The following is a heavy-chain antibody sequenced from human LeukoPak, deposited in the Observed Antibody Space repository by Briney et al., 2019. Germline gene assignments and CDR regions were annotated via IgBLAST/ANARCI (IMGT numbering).Heavy chain of an antibody. V-gene: IGHV3-53*01. CDR2: IYSGGST. CDR3: ARGGMGYGFDY. CDR1: GFTVSSNY. D-gene: IGHD2-15*01. Sequence: GGSLRLSCPASGFTVSSNYMSWVRQAPGKGLEWVSVIYSGGSTYYADSVKGRFTISRDNSKNTLYLQMNSLRAEDTAVYYCARGGMGYGFDYWGQGTLVTVSS. J-gene: IGHJ4*02.